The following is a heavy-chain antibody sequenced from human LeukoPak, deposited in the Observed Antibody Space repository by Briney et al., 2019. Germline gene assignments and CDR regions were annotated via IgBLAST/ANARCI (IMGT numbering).Heavy chain of an antibody. CDR2: INPSGAST. J-gene: IGHJ6*02. Sequence: ASVKVSCKASGYTFTSYYMHWVRQAPGQGLEWMGIINPSGASTSYAQKFQGRVTMTRDTSTSTVYMELSSLRSEDTAVYYCARSYTYYDILTGYYHYYYYGMDVWGQGTTVTVSS. D-gene: IGHD3-9*01. V-gene: IGHV1-46*01. CDR3: ARSYTYYDILTGYYHYYYYGMDV. CDR1: GYTFTSYY.